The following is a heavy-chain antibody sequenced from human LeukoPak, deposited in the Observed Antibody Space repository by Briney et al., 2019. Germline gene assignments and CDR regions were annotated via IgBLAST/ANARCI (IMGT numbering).Heavy chain of an antibody. Sequence: ASVKVSCKASGYTFTGYYMHWVRQAPGQGLEWMGRINPNSGGTNYAQKFQGRVTMTRDTSISTAHMELSRLRSDNTAVYYCARDPVYYDSSGYNDAFDIWGQGTMVTVSS. J-gene: IGHJ3*02. D-gene: IGHD3-22*01. CDR1: GYTFTGYY. CDR2: INPNSGGT. V-gene: IGHV1-2*06. CDR3: ARDPVYYDSSGYNDAFDI.